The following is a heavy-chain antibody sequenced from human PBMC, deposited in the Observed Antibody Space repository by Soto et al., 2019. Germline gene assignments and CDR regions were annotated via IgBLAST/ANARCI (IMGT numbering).Heavy chain of an antibody. CDR2: INPNSGGT. J-gene: IGHJ3*02. CDR1: GYTFTGYY. V-gene: IGHV1-2*02. Sequence: ASVKVSCKASGYTFTGYYMHWVRQAPGQGLEWMGWINPNSGGTNYAQNFQGRVTMTRDTSISTAYMELSRLRSDDTAVYYCARDRGAPDAFDIWGQGTMVTVS. CDR3: ARDRGAPDAFDI.